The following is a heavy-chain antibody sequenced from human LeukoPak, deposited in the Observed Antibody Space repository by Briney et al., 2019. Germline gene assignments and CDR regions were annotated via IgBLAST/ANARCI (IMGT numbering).Heavy chain of an antibody. CDR3: ARFGSEAFDI. CDR1: GGSISSYY. V-gene: IGHV4-59*01. CDR2: IYYSGST. Sequence: SETLSLTCTVSGGSISSYYWSWTRQPPGKGLEWIGYIYYSGSTNYNPSLKSRVTISVDTSKNQFSLKLSSVTAADTAVYYCARFGSEAFDIWGQGTMVTVSS. D-gene: IGHD2-15*01. J-gene: IGHJ3*02.